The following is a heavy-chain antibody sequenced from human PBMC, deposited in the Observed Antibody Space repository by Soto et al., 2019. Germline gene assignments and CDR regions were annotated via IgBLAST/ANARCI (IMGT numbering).Heavy chain of an antibody. CDR3: ARDMARADYDFWSGYLY. D-gene: IGHD3-3*01. Sequence: QVQLVESGGGVVQPGRSLRLSCAASGFTFSSYAMHWVRQAPGKGLEWVAVISYDGSNKYYADSVKGRFTISRDNSKNTLYLQMNSLRAEDTAVYYCARDMARADYDFWSGYLYWGQGTLVTVSS. CDR2: ISYDGSNK. J-gene: IGHJ4*02. V-gene: IGHV3-30-3*01. CDR1: GFTFSSYA.